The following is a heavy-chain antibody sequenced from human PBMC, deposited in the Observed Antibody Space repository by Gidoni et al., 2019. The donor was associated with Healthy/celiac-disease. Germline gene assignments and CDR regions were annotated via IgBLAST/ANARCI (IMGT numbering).Heavy chain of an antibody. CDR3: ARELSSSLQGWFDP. D-gene: IGHD6-13*01. V-gene: IGHV4-4*07. CDR1: GGSNSSYY. J-gene: IGHJ5*02. Sequence: VQLQASSLGLVKPSAPMSLSCTVSGGSNSSYYWRWIRQPAGKGLEWIGSIYTSGRNNYNPSLKRRVTMSVDTSKNQFSLKQSPVTAADTAVYYWARELSSSLQGWFDPWGQGTLVTVSS. CDR2: IYTSGRN.